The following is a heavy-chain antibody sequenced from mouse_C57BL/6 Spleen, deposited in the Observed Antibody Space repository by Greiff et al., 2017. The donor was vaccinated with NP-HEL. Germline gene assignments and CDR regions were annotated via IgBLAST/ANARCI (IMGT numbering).Heavy chain of an antibody. D-gene: IGHD1-1*01. CDR3: TAIYYYGSVFAY. Sequence: VQLQQTGAELVRPGASVKLSCTASGFNIKDYYMHWVKQRPEQGLEWIGRIAPEDGDTEYAPKFQGKATMTADTSSNTAYLQLSSLTSEDTAVYYCTAIYYYGSVFAYWGQGTLVTVSA. V-gene: IGHV14-1*01. CDR1: GFNIKDYY. CDR2: IAPEDGDT. J-gene: IGHJ3*01.